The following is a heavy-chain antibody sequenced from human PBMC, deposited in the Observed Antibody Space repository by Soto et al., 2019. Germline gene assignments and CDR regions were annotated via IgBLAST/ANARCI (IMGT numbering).Heavy chain of an antibody. V-gene: IGHV3-7*03. CDR3: ATSPFHI. Sequence: EVQLVESGGGLVQPGGSLRLSCAASELSFSSFWMSWVRQAPGKGLEWVANIKQDGGETYYVDSVKGRFTASRDNAKNSLYLKMNGLRAEDTAVYYCATSPFHIWGLGTMVTLSS. J-gene: IGHJ3*02. CDR2: IKQDGGET. CDR1: ELSFSSFW.